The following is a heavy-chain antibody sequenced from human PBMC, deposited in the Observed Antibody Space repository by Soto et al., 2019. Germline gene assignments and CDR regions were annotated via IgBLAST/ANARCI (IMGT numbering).Heavy chain of an antibody. CDR2: INPNSGGT. CDR1: GYTFTGYY. Sequence: ASVKVSCKASGYTFTGYYMHWVRQAPGQGLEWMGWINPNSGGTNYAQKFQGWVTMTRDTSISTAYMELSRLRSDDTAVYYCARHKYSSSWGNFDYWGQGTLVTVSS. D-gene: IGHD6-13*01. J-gene: IGHJ4*02. CDR3: ARHKYSSSWGNFDY. V-gene: IGHV1-2*04.